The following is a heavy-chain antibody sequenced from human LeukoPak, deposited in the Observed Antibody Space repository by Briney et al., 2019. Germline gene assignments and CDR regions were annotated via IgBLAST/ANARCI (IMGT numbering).Heavy chain of an antibody. CDR1: GASIRSSTYY. Sequence: ETLSLTCTVSGASIRSSTYYWGWIRQPAGKGLEWIGSIYYSGSTYYNPSLKSRVTISVDTSKNQFSLKLSSVTAADTAVYYCARGIVLWFGELSSWFDPWGQGTLVTVSS. CDR2: IYYSGST. CDR3: ARGIVLWFGELSSWFDP. V-gene: IGHV4-39*07. D-gene: IGHD3-10*01. J-gene: IGHJ5*02.